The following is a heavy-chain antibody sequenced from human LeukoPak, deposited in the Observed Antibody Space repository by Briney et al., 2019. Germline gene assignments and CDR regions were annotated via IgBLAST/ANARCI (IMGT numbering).Heavy chain of an antibody. Sequence: GGSLRLSCAASGFTFSTYSMHWVRQAPGKGLEWVSSISSSSRSIYYADSVEGRFTVSRDNGKNPLYLQMNSLRAEDTAVYYCARSYSGSYLFDYWGQGILVTVSS. J-gene: IGHJ4*02. CDR3: ARSYSGSYLFDY. CDR2: ISSSSRSI. V-gene: IGHV3-21*01. CDR1: GFTFSTYS. D-gene: IGHD1-26*01.